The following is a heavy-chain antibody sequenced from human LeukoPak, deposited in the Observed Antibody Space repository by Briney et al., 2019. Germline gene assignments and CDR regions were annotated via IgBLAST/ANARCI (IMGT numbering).Heavy chain of an antibody. J-gene: IGHJ4*02. V-gene: IGHV6-1*01. D-gene: IGHD2-2*01. CDR1: GDSVSSNSAA. CDR3: ARANSGDIVVVPAAPLFDY. Sequence: SQTLSLTCAMSGDSVSSNSAAWYWIRQSPSRGLELLGRTYYRSKWYNDYAVSVKSRITINPDTSKIQFSLQLNSVTPEDTAVYYCARANSGDIVVVPAAPLFDYWGQGTLVTVSS. CDR2: TYYRSKWYN.